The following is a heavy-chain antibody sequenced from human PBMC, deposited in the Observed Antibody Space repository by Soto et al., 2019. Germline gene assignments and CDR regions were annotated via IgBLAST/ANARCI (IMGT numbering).Heavy chain of an antibody. Sequence: QVQLVQSGAEMKKPGSSVKVSCQSSGGTFNTYAMNWVRQAPGKGPEWMGDISPMFGAANYAPKFQGRVTXXXXXXXXXXXXXXXXXXXXXXXXXXXXXEVQVHTPAFVYWGQGTLVTVSS. J-gene: IGHJ4*02. D-gene: IGHD3-10*01. CDR1: GGTFNTYA. V-gene: IGHV1-69*01. CDR3: XXEVQVHTPAFVY. CDR2: ISPMFGAA.